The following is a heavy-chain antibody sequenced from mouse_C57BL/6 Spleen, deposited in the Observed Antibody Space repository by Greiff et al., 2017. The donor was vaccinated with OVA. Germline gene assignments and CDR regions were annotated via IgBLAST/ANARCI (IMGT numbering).Heavy chain of an antibody. CDR2: ICYDGSN. CDR3: ARGGGRRGTY. Sequence: EVKLQESGPGLVKPSQSLSLTCSVTGYSITSGYYWNWIRQFPGNKLEWMGYICYDGSNNYNPSLKNRISITRDTSKNQFFLKLNSVTTEDTATDDCARGGGRRGTYWGQGTTLTVSS. J-gene: IGHJ2*01. D-gene: IGHD3-3*01. V-gene: IGHV3-6*01. CDR1: GYSITSGYY.